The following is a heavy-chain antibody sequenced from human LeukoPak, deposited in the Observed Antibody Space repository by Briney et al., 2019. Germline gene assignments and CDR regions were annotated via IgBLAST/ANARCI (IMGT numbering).Heavy chain of an antibody. CDR3: ARVRSRVATISLDY. Sequence: GRSLRLSCAASGFTFSSYAMHWVRQAPGKGLEWVAVISHDGSNKYYADSVKGRFTISRDNSKNTLYLQMNSLRAEDTAVYYCARVRSRVATISLDYWGQGTLVTVSS. CDR1: GFTFSSYA. D-gene: IGHD5-12*01. V-gene: IGHV3-30*04. CDR2: ISHDGSNK. J-gene: IGHJ4*02.